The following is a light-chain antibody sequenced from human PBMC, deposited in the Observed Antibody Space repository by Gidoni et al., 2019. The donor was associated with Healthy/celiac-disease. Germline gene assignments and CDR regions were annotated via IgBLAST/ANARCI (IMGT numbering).Light chain of an antibody. V-gene: IGKV1-39*01. CDR1: QSISGY. Sequence: DSQMTQSPSSLSASVGDRVTITCRASQSISGYLNWYQQKPGKAPKLLIYAASSLQSGVPSRFSGSGSGTDFTLTIRSLQPEDFATYYCQQSYSTSWTFGQGTRVEIK. J-gene: IGKJ1*01. CDR3: QQSYSTSWT. CDR2: AAS.